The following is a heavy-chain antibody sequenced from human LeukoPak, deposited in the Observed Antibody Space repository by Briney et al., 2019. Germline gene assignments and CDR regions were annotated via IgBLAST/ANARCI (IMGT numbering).Heavy chain of an antibody. CDR1: GYTFTSYG. CDR3: ARDLQFYYGSGSQREIDY. V-gene: IGHV1-18*01. Sequence: ASVKVSCKASGYTFTSYGISWVRQAPGQGLEWMGWISAYNGNTNYAQKLQGRVTMTTDTSTSTAYMELRSLRSDDTAVYYCARDLQFYYGSGSQREIDYWGQGTLVTVSS. J-gene: IGHJ4*02. D-gene: IGHD3-10*01. CDR2: ISAYNGNT.